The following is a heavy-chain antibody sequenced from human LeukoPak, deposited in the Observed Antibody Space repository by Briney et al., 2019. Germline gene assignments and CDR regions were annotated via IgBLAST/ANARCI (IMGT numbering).Heavy chain of an antibody. D-gene: IGHD3-22*01. CDR1: GFTFSSYS. CDR3: ARDITMIVVDIMGFDY. J-gene: IGHJ4*02. Sequence: PGGSLRLSCAASGFTFSSYSMNWVRQAPGKGLEWVSYISSSSSTIYYADSVKGRFTISRDNAKNSLYLQMNSLRAEDTAVYYCARDITMIVVDIMGFDYWGQGTLVTVSS. CDR2: ISSSSSTI. V-gene: IGHV3-48*01.